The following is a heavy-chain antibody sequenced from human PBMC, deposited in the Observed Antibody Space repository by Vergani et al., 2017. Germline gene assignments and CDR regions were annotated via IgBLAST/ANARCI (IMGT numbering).Heavy chain of an antibody. J-gene: IGHJ3*02. Sequence: VSSISGSGGSTYYADSVKGRFTISRDNSKNTVYLQMNSLRAEDTAVYYCAKDRTMIVVVMPAFVIWGQGTMVTGSS. D-gene: IGHD3-22*01. CDR3: AKDRTMIVVVMPAFVI. V-gene: IGHV3-23*01. CDR2: ISGSGGST.